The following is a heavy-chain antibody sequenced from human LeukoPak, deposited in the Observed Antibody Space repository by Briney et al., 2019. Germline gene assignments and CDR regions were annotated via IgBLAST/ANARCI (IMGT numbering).Heavy chain of an antibody. CDR3: ARRGIEARKYFDY. CDR2: INHSGST. CDR1: GESFSGYY. V-gene: IGHV4-34*01. D-gene: IGHD6-6*01. Sequence: SETLSLTCAVYGESFSGYYWSWIRQPPGKGLEWIGEINHSGSTNYNPSLKSRVTISVDTSKNQFSLKLSSVTAADTAVYYCARRGIEARKYFDYWGQGTLVTVSS. J-gene: IGHJ4*02.